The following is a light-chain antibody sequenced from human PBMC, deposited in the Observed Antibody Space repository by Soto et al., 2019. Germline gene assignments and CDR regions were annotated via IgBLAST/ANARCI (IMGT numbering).Light chain of an antibody. CDR2: GDS. V-gene: IGLV1-40*01. J-gene: IGLJ3*02. CDR1: SSNIGAGYN. CDR3: QSYDSSLSGWL. Sequence: QAVVTQPPSVSGAPGQRVTISCTGSSSNIGAGYNVHWYQQVPGTAPKLLIYGDSNRPSGVPDRFSGSKSGTSASLAITGLQAEDEAEYYCQSYDSSLSGWLFGGGTKLTVL.